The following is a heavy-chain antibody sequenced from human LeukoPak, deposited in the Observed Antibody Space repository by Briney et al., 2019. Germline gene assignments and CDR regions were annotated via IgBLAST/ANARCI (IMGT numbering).Heavy chain of an antibody. J-gene: IGHJ4*02. CDR3: ARDVVSGTWAFDY. D-gene: IGHD2-15*01. CDR1: GYSISSGYY. V-gene: IGHV4-38-2*02. Sequence: SETLSLTCNVSGYSISSGYYWGWIRQPPGKGLEWIGSAYHSGIFYYSPSLASRVTISLDTSKNQFSLKLSSVTAADTALYYCARDVVSGTWAFDYWGQGTLVTVSS. CDR2: AYHSGIF.